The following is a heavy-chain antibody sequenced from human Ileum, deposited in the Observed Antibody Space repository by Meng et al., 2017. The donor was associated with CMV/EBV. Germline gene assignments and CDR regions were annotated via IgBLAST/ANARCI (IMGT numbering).Heavy chain of an antibody. CDR2: IDKSGTT. J-gene: IGHJ4*02. V-gene: IGHV4-4*07. D-gene: IGHD3-16*01. Sequence: VQLQESGPGLVKPSETLSLTCIVLDVSISGYSWSWIRQPAGKGLEWIGRIDKSGTTHYNPSLKSRVTLSLDTSKDQFSLKLTSVTAADTAVYYCARGPGGFGDFNFDYWGQGTLVTVSS. CDR1: DVSISGYS. CDR3: ARGPGGFGDFNFDY.